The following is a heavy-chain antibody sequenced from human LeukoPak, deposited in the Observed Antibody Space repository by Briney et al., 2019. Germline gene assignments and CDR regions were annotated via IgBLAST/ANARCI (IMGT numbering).Heavy chain of an antibody. Sequence: GGSLRLSCEASGFIFQDFGMSWVRQAPGKGLEWVSGPNWNGGITDYADSVKGRFTISRDNAKNSLYLEMHSLRAEDTALYYCARDGGYCSSSTCYTLDYWGQGVLVTVSS. D-gene: IGHD2-2*02. CDR3: ARDGGYCSSSTCYTLDY. CDR1: GFIFQDFG. J-gene: IGHJ4*02. CDR2: PNWNGGIT. V-gene: IGHV3-20*04.